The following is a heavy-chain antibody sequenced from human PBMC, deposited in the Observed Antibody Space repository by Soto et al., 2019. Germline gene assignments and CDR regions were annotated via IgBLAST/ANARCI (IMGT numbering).Heavy chain of an antibody. J-gene: IGHJ4*02. CDR3: GREASAEDSLHY. CDR1: GYIFTDYS. Sequence: VKVSCKASGYIFTDYSMHWVRQAPGQGLEWLGWINPNSGDTIYAQKFQDRVTMTCDTSVSTAYLELRSLSSDDTALYYCGREASAEDSLHYWPQGALVTLSS. CDR2: INPNSGDT. V-gene: IGHV1-2*02. D-gene: IGHD6-25*01.